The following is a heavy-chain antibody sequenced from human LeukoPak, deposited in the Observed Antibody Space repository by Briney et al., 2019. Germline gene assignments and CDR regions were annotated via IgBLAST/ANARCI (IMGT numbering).Heavy chain of an antibody. CDR2: ISYDGSNK. CDR1: GFTFSSYG. D-gene: IGHD1-20*01. Sequence: GGSLRLSCAASGFTFSSYGMHWVRQAPGKGLEWVAVISYDGSNKYYADSVKGRFTISRDNSKNTLYLQMNSLRAEDTAVYYCARVRLTGMVVDYWGQGTLVTVSS. J-gene: IGHJ4*02. CDR3: ARVRLTGMVVDY. V-gene: IGHV3-30*03.